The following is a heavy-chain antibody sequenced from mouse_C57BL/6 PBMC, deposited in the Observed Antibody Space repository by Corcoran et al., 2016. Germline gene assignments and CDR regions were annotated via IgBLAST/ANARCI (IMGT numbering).Heavy chain of an antibody. D-gene: IGHD3-2*02. CDR2: INNYSGVP. CDR1: GYTFTTYG. J-gene: IGHJ3*01. V-gene: IGHV9-3*01. CDR3: ASSSGLFAY. Sequence: QIQLVQSGPELKKTGEKVKIYCKASGYTFTTYGMSVVKQAPGKGLKWMGWINNYSGVPTYADEFKGRFAFSLETSASTAYLQINNLKNEDTATYFCASSSGLFAYWGQGTLVTVSA.